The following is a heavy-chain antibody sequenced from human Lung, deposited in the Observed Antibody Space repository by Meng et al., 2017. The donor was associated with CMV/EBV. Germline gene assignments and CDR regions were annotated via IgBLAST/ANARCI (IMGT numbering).Heavy chain of an antibody. CDR3: ARGRRITNFDY. CDR2: MNPNSGNT. V-gene: IGHV1-8*01. D-gene: IGHD3-3*01. J-gene: IGHJ4*02. Sequence: ACKASGYTFTSYDINWVRQATGQGLEWMGWMNPNSGNTGYAQKFQGRVTMTRNTSISTAYMELSSLRSEDTAVYYCARGRRITNFDYWGQGTLVTVSS. CDR1: GYTFTSYD.